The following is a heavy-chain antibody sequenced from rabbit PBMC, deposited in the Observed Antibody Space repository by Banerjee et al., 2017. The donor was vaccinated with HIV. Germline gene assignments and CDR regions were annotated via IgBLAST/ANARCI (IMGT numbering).Heavy chain of an antibody. CDR2: IYAGKGAT. D-gene: IGHD1-1*01. CDR1: GFSFSSYW. V-gene: IGHV1S7*01. J-gene: IGHJ4*01. CDR3: AREASSSASYRLFYINL. Sequence: QSLVESGGDLVKPEGSLTLTCTASGFSFSSYWIYWVRQAPGKGLEWIGFIYAGKGATDYTNWVNGRFTISSDNAQNTVDLQLNSLTEADTATYFCAREASSSASYRLFYINLWGPGTLVTVS.